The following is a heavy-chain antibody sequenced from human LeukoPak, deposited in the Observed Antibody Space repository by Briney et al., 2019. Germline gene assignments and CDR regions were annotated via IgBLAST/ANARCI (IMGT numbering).Heavy chain of an antibody. CDR3: AKSRGIYDNSGWRTYDS. CDR1: GFTFNINT. Sequence: GGSLRFSCAASGFTFNINTMSWVRQAPGKGLEWVSVISENGGSTYYADSVKGRFTISRDNSKNTLFLQMNSLRAEDTAIYYCAKSRGIYDNSGWRTYDSWGQGILVTVSS. J-gene: IGHJ4*02. CDR2: ISENGGST. V-gene: IGHV3-23*01. D-gene: IGHD6-19*01.